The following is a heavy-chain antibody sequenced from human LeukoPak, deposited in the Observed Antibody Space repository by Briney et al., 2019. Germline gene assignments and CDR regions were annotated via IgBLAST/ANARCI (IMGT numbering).Heavy chain of an antibody. CDR3: ARARTLVTTDFDY. V-gene: IGHV5-51*01. Sequence: GESLKISCKGSGYSFTSYWIGWVRQMPGKGLEWMGIIYPGDSDTRYSPSFQGQVTISADKSISTAYLQWSNLKASDTAMYYCARARTLVTTDFDYWGQGTLVTVSS. CDR2: IYPGDSDT. CDR1: GYSFTSYW. D-gene: IGHD4-23*01. J-gene: IGHJ4*02.